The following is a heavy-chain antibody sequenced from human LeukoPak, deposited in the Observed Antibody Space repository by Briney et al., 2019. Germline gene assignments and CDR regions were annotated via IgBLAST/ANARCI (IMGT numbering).Heavy chain of an antibody. CDR2: ISYDGSNK. J-gene: IGHJ4*02. V-gene: IGHV3-30-3*01. Sequence: GGSLRLSCAASGFTFSSYAMHWVRQAPGKGLEWVAVISYDGSNKYYADSVKGRFTISRDNSKNTLYLQMNSLRAEDTAVYYCAREMELYGSGSYRGYWGQGTLVTVSS. CDR1: GFTFSSYA. D-gene: IGHD3-10*01. CDR3: AREMELYGSGSYRGY.